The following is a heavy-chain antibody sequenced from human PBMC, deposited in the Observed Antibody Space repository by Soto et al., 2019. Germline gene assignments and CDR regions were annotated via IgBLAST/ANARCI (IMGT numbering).Heavy chain of an antibody. D-gene: IGHD6-13*01. J-gene: IGHJ6*02. Sequence: GGSLRLSCAASGFTFSGSAMHWVRQASGKGLEWVGRIRSKANSYATAYAASVKGRFTISRDDSKHTAYLQMNSLKTEDTAVYYCTSTSIAAAGDDYYSYGMDVWGPGHTVTVSS. CDR3: TSTSIAAAGDDYYSYGMDV. CDR1: GFTFSGSA. CDR2: IRSKANSYAT. V-gene: IGHV3-73*01.